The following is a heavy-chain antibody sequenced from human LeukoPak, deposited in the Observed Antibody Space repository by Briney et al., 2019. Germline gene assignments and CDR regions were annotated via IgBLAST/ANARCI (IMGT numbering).Heavy chain of an antibody. J-gene: IGHJ3*02. Sequence: PSETLSLTCTVPGGTISSYYWYWFRQPPGKGLEWIGYIYYSGSTSYNPSLKSRVTISIDTSKNQFSLKLSSVTAADTAVYYCARRSQGAYLDAFDIWGRGTLVTVSS. CDR2: IYYSGST. CDR3: ARRSQGAYLDAFDI. CDR1: GGTISSYY. V-gene: IGHV4-59*08. D-gene: IGHD2-2*01.